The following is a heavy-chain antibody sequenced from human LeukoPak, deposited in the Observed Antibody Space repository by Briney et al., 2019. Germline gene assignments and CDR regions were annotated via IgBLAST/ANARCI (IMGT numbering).Heavy chain of an antibody. CDR1: GFTFSSYA. V-gene: IGHV3-30*04. Sequence: GGSLRLSCAASGFTFSSYAMYWVRQAPGKGLEWVAVISYDGSDKFYADSVKGRFTISRDNSKNTLYLQMNSLRAEDTAVYYCAKVAGYSYVGVYYFDYWGQGTLVTVSS. CDR2: ISYDGSDK. J-gene: IGHJ4*02. D-gene: IGHD5-18*01. CDR3: AKVAGYSYVGVYYFDY.